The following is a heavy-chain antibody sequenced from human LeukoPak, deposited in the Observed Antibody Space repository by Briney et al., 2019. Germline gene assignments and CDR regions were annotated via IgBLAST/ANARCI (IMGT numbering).Heavy chain of an antibody. D-gene: IGHD1-14*01. Sequence: ASVKVSCKASGYTFTGHYMHWVRQAPGQGLEWMGRINPNSGGTNYAQKFQGRVTMTRDTSISTAYMELSRLRSDDTAVYYCARDQPVFTYMDVWGKGTTVTVSS. CDR3: ARDQPVFTYMDV. CDR1: GYTFTGHY. V-gene: IGHV1-2*06. J-gene: IGHJ6*03. CDR2: INPNSGGT.